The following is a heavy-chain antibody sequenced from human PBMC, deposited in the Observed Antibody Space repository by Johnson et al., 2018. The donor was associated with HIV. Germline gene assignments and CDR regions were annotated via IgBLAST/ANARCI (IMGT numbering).Heavy chain of an antibody. J-gene: IGHJ3*02. CDR2: ISNDGNNK. V-gene: IGHV3-30*04. CDR3: AKDGAMAFDI. CDR1: GFIFSSYH. D-gene: IGHD2-2*01. Sequence: VQLVESGGGVVQPGMSLRLSCAASGFIFSSYHMHWVRQAPGKGLEWVALISNDGNNKYHADSVKGRFTISRDKSKNTLYLQMNSLRAEDTAVYYCAKDGAMAFDIWGQGTLVTVSS.